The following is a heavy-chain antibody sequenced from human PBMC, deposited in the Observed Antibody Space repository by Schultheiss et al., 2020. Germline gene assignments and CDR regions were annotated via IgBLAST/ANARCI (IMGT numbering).Heavy chain of an antibody. CDR2: IYSGGST. CDR3: ARDGASQADY. Sequence: GGSLRLSCAASGFTFRNSDMNWVRQAPGKGLEWVSVIYSGGSTYYADSVKGRFTISRDNSKNTLYLQMNSLRAEDTAVYYCARDGASQADYWGQGTLVTVSS. J-gene: IGHJ4*02. V-gene: IGHV3-66*01. CDR1: GFTFRNSD.